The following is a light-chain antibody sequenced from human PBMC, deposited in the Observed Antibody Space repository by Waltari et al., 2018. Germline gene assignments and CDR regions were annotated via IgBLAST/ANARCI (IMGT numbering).Light chain of an antibody. CDR1: SSNIGKNY. V-gene: IGLV1-51*02. Sequence: QSVLTQPPSVSAAPGQRVTIPCSGGSSNIGKNYVSWYRHFPGSAPKLLIYEDTGPPAGCPGRFSGSKSGTSATLDITGLQPGDEAEYYCGTWDSSLSGAVFGGGTLLTVL. CDR3: GTWDSSLSGAV. J-gene: IGLJ7*01. CDR2: EDT.